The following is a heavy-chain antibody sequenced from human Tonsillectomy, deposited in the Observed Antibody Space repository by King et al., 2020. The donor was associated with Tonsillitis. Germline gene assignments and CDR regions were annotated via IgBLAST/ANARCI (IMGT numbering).Heavy chain of an antibody. CDR3: ARVSYYYDSSGYFDAFDN. CDR2: IMQDGSEK. CDR1: GFIFSTYW. J-gene: IGHJ3*02. D-gene: IGHD3-22*01. Sequence: VQLVESGGDLVQPGGSLRLSCAASGFIFSTYWMSWVRQAPGKGLEWVANIMQDGSEKYYVDSVKGRFTISRDNAKNSLYLQMNSLRAEDTAVYYCARVSYYYDSSGYFDAFDNW. V-gene: IGHV3-7*03.